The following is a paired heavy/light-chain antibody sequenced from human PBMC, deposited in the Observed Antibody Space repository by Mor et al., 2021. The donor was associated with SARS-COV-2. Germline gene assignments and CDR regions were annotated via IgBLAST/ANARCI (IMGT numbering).Light chain of an antibody. CDR3: SSYTSAVTVV. V-gene: IGLV2-14*01. CDR2: EVS. CDR1: SSDVGNYNY. Sequence: QSALTQPASVSGSPGQSITISCTGTSSDVGNYNYVSWYQQHPGKAPKLIIYEVSNRPSGVSNRFSGSKSGNTASLTISGLQAEDEADYFCSSYTSAVTVVFGGGTKLTVL. J-gene: IGLJ2*01.
Heavy chain of an antibody. CDR2: IFSGGGT. CDR1: GFTVSGDY. D-gene: IGHD6-13*01. CDR3: ARDERYSTTWGAFDI. Sequence: EVQLVESGGGLVPPGGSLRLSCAASGFTVSGDYMTWVRQAPGKGLEWVSVIFSGGGTYYADSVEGRFTISRDNSKNTLYLQMNSLRVEDTALYYCARDERYSTTWGAFDIWGQGTMVTVSS. V-gene: IGHV3-66*01. J-gene: IGHJ3*02.